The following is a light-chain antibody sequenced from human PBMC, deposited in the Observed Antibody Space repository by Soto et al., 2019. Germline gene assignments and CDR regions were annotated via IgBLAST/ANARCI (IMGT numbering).Light chain of an antibody. J-gene: IGLJ2*01. Sequence: SSELTQPPAVSVAPGKTATISCGGDNIGGKSVHWYQQRPGQAPVLIIYYDVSRPSGIPERFSGSNSGNTATLTISRVEAGDEADYYCQVWDSSSDHCAVFGGGTKLTVL. CDR1: NIGGKS. CDR3: QVWDSSSDHCAV. CDR2: YDV. V-gene: IGLV3-21*01.